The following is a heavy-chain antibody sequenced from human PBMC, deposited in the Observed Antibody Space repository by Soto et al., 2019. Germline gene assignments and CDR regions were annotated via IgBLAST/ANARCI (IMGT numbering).Heavy chain of an antibody. CDR2: ISWNSGSI. CDR1: GFTLDDYA. D-gene: IGHD2-15*01. V-gene: IGHV3-9*01. Sequence: SLSLSCAASGFTLDDYAMQWVRQAPGKGLEWVSVISWNSGSIGYADSVKGRFTISRDNAKNSLYLQMSSLRAEDSAVYYCARGSKDSYPGSRIFDFWGRGTLVTVSS. J-gene: IGHJ4*02. CDR3: ARGSKDSYPGSRIFDF.